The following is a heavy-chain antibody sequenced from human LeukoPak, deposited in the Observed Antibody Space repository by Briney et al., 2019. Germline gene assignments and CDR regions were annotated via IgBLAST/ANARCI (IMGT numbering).Heavy chain of an antibody. CDR3: ARGGPAPRRDSGSYLD. V-gene: IGHV4-59*01. D-gene: IGHD3-22*01. J-gene: IGHJ4*02. CDR1: GGSISGYY. Sequence: SETLSLTCTVSGGSISGYYWSWIRQPPGEGLEWIAYTYYGGSTEYNSTLRSRVTILVDASKNQFSLRLTSVTTADTAVYYCARGGPAPRRDSGSYLDWGQGILVTVSS. CDR2: TYYGGST.